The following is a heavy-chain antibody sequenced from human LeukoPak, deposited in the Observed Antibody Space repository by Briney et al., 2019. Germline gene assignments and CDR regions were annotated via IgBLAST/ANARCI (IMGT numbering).Heavy chain of an antibody. D-gene: IGHD1-26*01. CDR1: GYTFTGYY. CDR3: ARDSSGSYEDY. CDR2: INPNSGGT. V-gene: IGHV1-2*02. J-gene: IGHJ4*02. Sequence: ASVKVSCKASGYTFTGYYMHWVRQATGQGLEWMGWINPNSGGTNYAQKFQGRVTMTRDTSISTAYMELSRLRFDDTAVYYCARDSSGSYEDYWGQGTLVTVSS.